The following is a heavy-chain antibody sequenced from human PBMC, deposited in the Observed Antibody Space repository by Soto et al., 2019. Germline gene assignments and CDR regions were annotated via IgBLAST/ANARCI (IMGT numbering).Heavy chain of an antibody. CDR1: GYSFTSYW. V-gene: IGHV5-51*01. D-gene: IGHD6-13*01. Sequence: GESLKISCKGSGYSFTSYWIGWVRQMPGKGLEWMGIIYPGDSDTRYSPSFQGQVTISADKSISTAYLQWSSLKASDTAMYYCARHLNLGVYSSSWYPYYYYMDVWGKGTTVTVSS. CDR3: ARHLNLGVYSSSWYPYYYYMDV. CDR2: IYPGDSDT. J-gene: IGHJ6*03.